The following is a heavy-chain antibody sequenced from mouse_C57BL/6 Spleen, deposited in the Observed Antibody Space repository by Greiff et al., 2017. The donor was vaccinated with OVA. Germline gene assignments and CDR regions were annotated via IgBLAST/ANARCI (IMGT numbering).Heavy chain of an antibody. CDR2: IHPNSGST. Sequence: QVQLKQPGAELVKPGASVKLSCKASGYTFTSYWMHWVKQRPGQGLEWIGMIHPNSGSTNYNEKFKSKATLTVDKSSSTAYMQLSSLTSEDSAVYYCASGGTGFAYWGQGTLVTVSA. CDR1: GYTFTSYW. V-gene: IGHV1-64*01. J-gene: IGHJ3*01. D-gene: IGHD3-3*01. CDR3: ASGGTGFAY.